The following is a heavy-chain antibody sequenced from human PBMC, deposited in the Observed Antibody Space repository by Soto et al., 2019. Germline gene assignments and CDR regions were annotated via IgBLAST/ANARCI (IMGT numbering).Heavy chain of an antibody. Sequence: PSETLSLTCTVSGDSISTDYWSWIRQSPGKGLEWIGFIYYGGSTNYNPSLKSRVTISVDTPKNQFSLKLSSVTAADTAVYYCAKNWNWGSLVHWGQG. CDR3: AKNWNWGSLVH. J-gene: IGHJ1*01. CDR1: GDSISTDY. CDR2: IYYGGST. V-gene: IGHV4-59*08. D-gene: IGHD7-27*01.